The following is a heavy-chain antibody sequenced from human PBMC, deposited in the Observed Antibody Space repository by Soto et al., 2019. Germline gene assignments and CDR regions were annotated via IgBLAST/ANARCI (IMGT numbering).Heavy chain of an antibody. D-gene: IGHD5-18*01. Sequence: PGVPRRLSCAACGCTFRSFDLSWVRQAPGKGVVWVSAINVSVDYTDYADSVKGRFTISRDNSKNTLYLGMNSLSAEDTAVYYCAGPGYSPQDYWGQAALLTASS. J-gene: IGHJ4*02. CDR3: AGPGYSPQDY. CDR2: INVSVDYT. V-gene: IGHV3-23*01. CDR1: GCTFRSFD.